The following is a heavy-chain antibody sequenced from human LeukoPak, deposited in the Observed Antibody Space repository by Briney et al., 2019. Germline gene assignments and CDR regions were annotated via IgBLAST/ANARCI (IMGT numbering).Heavy chain of an antibody. J-gene: IGHJ4*02. V-gene: IGHV4-59*01. Sequence: SETLSLTCTVSGGSISSYYWSWIRQPPGKGLESIGYIYYSGSTNYNPSLKSRVTISVDTSKNQFSLKLSSVTAADTAVYYCARSPSGYDPYYFDYWGQGTLVTVSS. CDR1: GGSISSYY. CDR3: ARSPSGYDPYYFDY. D-gene: IGHD5-12*01. CDR2: IYYSGST.